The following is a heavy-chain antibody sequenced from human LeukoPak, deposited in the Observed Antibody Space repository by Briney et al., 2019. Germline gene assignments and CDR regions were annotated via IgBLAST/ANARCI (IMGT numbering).Heavy chain of an antibody. V-gene: IGHV3-74*01. CDR3: AKIAYCGGDCYPADY. CDR2: INTDGSST. CDR1: GFTFSSYW. D-gene: IGHD2-21*01. J-gene: IGHJ4*02. Sequence: GGSLSLYCAAAGFTFSSYWMHWLSQAPGQGLVWVSRINTDGSSTSYADSVKGRFTISRDNAKNTLYLQMNNLRAEDTAVYYCAKIAYCGGDCYPADYWGQGTLVTVSS.